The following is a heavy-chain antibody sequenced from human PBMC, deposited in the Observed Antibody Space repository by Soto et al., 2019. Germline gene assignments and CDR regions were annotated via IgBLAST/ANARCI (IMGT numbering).Heavy chain of an antibody. D-gene: IGHD1-26*01. CDR3: ARVGHITTYSMAV. J-gene: IGHJ6*02. CDR1: GGTFSSYP. Sequence: QVQLVQSGAEVKKPGSSVKVSCEASGGTFSSYPINWVRQAPGQGLEWRGGIIPFFGTSNYAQKFQGRVTITADDSTRTDYMELRSLRSEDTAVYSCARVGHITTYSMAVWGQGTTVTVSS. V-gene: IGHV1-69*01. CDR2: IIPFFGTS.